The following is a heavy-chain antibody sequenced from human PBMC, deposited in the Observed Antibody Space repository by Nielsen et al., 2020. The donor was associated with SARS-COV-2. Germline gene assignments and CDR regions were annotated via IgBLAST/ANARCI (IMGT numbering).Heavy chain of an antibody. J-gene: IGHJ3*02. Sequence: WIRQPPGKGLEWVGEINHSGRTSDNPSLKSRVTISVDTSKNQFSLKLSSVTAADTAVYYCARHVPPTCSSTSCQAGAFDIWGQGTMVTVSS. CDR3: ARHVPPTCSSTSCQAGAFDI. D-gene: IGHD2-2*01. V-gene: IGHV4-34*01. CDR2: INHSGRT.